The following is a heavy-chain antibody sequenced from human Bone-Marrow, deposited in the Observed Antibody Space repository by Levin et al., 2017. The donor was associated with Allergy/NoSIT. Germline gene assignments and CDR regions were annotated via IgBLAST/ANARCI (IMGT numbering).Heavy chain of an antibody. Sequence: ASVKVSCKASGYTFTDYGISWVRQPPGQGLEWMGWISPGNGNTDYAQKFRGRVSVTTDSSTRTVYMELRSLRSDDTAVYYCARWVLSSMYFDFWGQGSLVTVSS. D-gene: IGHD2/OR15-2a*01. J-gene: IGHJ4*02. CDR3: ARWVLSSMYFDF. V-gene: IGHV1-18*04. CDR1: GYTFTDYG. CDR2: ISPGNGNT.